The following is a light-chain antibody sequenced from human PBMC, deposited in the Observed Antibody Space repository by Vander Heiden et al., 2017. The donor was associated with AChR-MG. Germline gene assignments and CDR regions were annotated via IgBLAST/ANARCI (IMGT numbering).Light chain of an antibody. CDR1: SGSVSTNSY. Sequence: QTVVTQVPSFSVSPGGTVTLTCALSSGSVSTNSYPSWYQQTPGQPPRTLIYSTNTRSSGVPDRFSGSILGVKAALTITGAQADDESHYYCVLYMGSGVWVFGGGTKLTVL. CDR2: STN. CDR3: VLYMGSGVWV. J-gene: IGLJ3*02. V-gene: IGLV8-61*01.